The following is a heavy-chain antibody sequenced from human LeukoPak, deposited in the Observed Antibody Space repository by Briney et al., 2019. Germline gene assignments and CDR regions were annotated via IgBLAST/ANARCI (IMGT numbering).Heavy chain of an antibody. CDR3: ARQKGVVAATFDY. D-gene: IGHD2-15*01. CDR1: GFTFSSYSMN. CDR2: IYYSGST. V-gene: IGHV4-39*01. Sequence: GSLRLSCAASGFTFSSYSMNWVRQAPGKGLEWIGSIYYSGSTYYNPSLKSRVTISVDTSKNQFSPKLSSVTAADTAVYYCARQKGVVAATFDYWGQGTLVTVSS. J-gene: IGHJ4*02.